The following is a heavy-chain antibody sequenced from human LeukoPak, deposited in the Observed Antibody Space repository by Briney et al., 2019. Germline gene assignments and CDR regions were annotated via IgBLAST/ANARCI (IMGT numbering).Heavy chain of an antibody. V-gene: IGHV3-48*04. D-gene: IGHD5-18*01. J-gene: IGHJ4*02. CDR2: ISSGSRTI. Sequence: GGSLRLSCAASGFSFSGYSMNWVRQAPGKGLDWVSYISSGSRTIFYADSVKGRFTISRDNAKNSLYLQMNSLRAEDTAVYYCAREADVDTAMAWGQGTLVTVSS. CDR1: GFSFSGYS. CDR3: AREADVDTAMA.